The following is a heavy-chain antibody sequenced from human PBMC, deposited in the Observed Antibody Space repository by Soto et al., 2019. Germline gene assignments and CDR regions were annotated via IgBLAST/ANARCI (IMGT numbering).Heavy chain of an antibody. J-gene: IGHJ5*02. CDR3: ARDCSGGSCYPALGA. D-gene: IGHD2-15*01. Sequence: GGSMGLSCSASGFAVGNPYISWVRQAPGRGLEWVSFIYSDGTTCYAGSGKGRSTISRDTSKNTLSLQMNSLRAEDTAVYYCARDCSGGSCYPALGAWGQGTLVTVSS. CDR2: IYSDGTT. CDR1: GFAVGNPY. V-gene: IGHV3-53*01.